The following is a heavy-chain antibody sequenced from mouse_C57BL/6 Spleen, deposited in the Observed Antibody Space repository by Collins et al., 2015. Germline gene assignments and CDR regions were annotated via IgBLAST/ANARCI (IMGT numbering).Heavy chain of an antibody. V-gene: IGHV1-55*01. CDR1: GYIFTSYW. D-gene: IGHD4-1*01. J-gene: IGHJ4*01. CDR2: IYPGSGST. Sequence: QVQLQQPGAELVKPGASVKMSCKASGYIFTSYWITWVKQRPGQGLDWIGDIYPGSGSTNYNEKFKSKATLTVDTSSSTAYMQLSSPTSEDSAVYYCSRSPNWAYAMDYWGQGTSVTVSS. CDR3: SRSPNWAYAMDY.